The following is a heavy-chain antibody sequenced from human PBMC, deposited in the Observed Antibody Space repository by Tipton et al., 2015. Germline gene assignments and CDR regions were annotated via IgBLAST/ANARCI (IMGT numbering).Heavy chain of an antibody. V-gene: IGHV4-4*01. D-gene: IGHD3-9*01. CDR3: ARDGRYDILTGHSHQYGMDV. CDR1: GGSISSGDYY. CDR2: IFHTGNT. Sequence: TLSLTCPVSGGSISSGDYYWSWVRQPPGKGLEWIGEIFHTGNTNYNPSLMSRLTISVDKSKNQFSLKLSSVTAADTAVYFCARDGRYDILTGHSHQYGMDVWGQGTTVTVSS. J-gene: IGHJ6*02.